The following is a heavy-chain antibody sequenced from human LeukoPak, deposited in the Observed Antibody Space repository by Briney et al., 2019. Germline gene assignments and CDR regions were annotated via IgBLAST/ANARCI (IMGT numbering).Heavy chain of an antibody. V-gene: IGHV3-21*01. CDR2: ISSSSSYI. CDR1: GFTFSSYS. D-gene: IGHD3-22*01. Sequence: GGSLRLSCAASGFTFSSYSMNRVRQAPGKGLEWVSSISSSSSYIYYADSVKGRFTISRDNAKNSLYLQMNSLRAEDTAVYYCARAAMIVVVTAYDYWGQGTLVTVSS. CDR3: ARAAMIVVVTAYDY. J-gene: IGHJ4*02.